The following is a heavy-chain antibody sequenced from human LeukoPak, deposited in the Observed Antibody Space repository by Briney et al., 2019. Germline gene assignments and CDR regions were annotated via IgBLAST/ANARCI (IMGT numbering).Heavy chain of an antibody. V-gene: IGHV1-2*06. CDR2: INPNSGGT. CDR1: GYTFTGYY. D-gene: IGHD4-17*01. CDR3: ARNLPRDYGDYVAY. J-gene: IGHJ4*02. Sequence: ASVKVSCKASGYTFTGYYMHWVRQAPGQGLEWMGRINPNSGGTDYAQKFQGRVTMTWDTSISTAYMELSRLRSDDTAVYYCARNLPRDYGDYVAYWGQGTLVTVSS.